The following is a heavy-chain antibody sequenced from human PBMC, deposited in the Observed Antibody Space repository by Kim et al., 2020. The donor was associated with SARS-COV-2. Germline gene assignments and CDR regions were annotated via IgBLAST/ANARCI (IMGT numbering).Heavy chain of an antibody. Sequence: GGSLRLSCEASGFTFSSYWMNWVRQGPGKGLVWVSRIKSDGSDTHYADSVKGRFTISRDNAKNTLHLQLNSLGVEDTAIYYCARGSVQQGFDPWGQGTLGTVSS. CDR3: ARGSVQQGFDP. J-gene: IGHJ5*02. V-gene: IGHV3-74*01. CDR2: IKSDGSDT. CDR1: GFTFSSYW. D-gene: IGHD2-15*01.